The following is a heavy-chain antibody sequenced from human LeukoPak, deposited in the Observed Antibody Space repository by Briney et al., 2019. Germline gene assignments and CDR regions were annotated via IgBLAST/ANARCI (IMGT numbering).Heavy chain of an antibody. D-gene: IGHD3-22*01. CDR1: GGSLRSSSYY. CDR3: ARVVSGYYYVMDV. V-gene: IGHV4-39*01. J-gene: IGHJ6*02. Sequence: SETLSLTCTVSGGSLRSSSYYWGWIRQPPGTGLEWIGNIYYSGSTFYNPSLKSRVTMSVDTSKNQFSLKLRSVTAADTAVYYCARVVSGYYYVMDVWGQGTTVTVSS. CDR2: IYYSGST.